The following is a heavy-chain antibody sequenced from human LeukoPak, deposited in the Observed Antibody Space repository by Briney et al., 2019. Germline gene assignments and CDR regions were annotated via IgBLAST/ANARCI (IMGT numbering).Heavy chain of an antibody. J-gene: IGHJ6*03. CDR1: GYTFTGYY. D-gene: IGHD3-3*01. CDR3: ARDPYDFWSGPMGYIDV. V-gene: IGHV1-2*02. Sequence: ASVKVSCKASGYTFTGYYMHWVRQAPGQGLEWMGWINPNSGGTNYAQKFQGRVTMTRDTSISTAYMELSRLRSDDTAVYYCARDPYDFWSGPMGYIDVWGKGTTVTVSS. CDR2: INPNSGGT.